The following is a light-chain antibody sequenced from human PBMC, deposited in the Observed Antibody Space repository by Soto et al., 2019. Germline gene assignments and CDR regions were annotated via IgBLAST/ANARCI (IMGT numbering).Light chain of an antibody. CDR1: SSNIGSNT. V-gene: IGLV1-44*01. CDR3: ATWDDRLDGYV. CDR2: SHN. J-gene: IGLJ1*01. Sequence: QSVLTQPPSASGTPGQRIIISCSGSSSNIGSNTVNWYQQLPGTAPKILIYSHNQRPSGVPDRFSGSQSGTSASLAINGLHSEDEADYYCATWDDRLDGYVFGTRTKLTVL.